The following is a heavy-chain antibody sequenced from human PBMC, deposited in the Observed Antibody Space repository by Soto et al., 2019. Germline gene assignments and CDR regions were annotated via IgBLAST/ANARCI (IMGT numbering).Heavy chain of an antibody. D-gene: IGHD5-18*01. CDR2: IVVGSGNT. J-gene: IGHJ6*02. CDR3: ARDVEHGAANFFLSYGMDV. CDR1: GFTFTSSA. V-gene: IGHV1-58*01. Sequence: EASVKVACKASGFTFTSSAVQWVRQARGQRLEWIGWIVVGSGNTNYAQKFQERVTITRDMSTSTAYMELSSLRSEDTAVYYCARDVEHGAANFFLSYGMDVWGQGTTVTVSS.